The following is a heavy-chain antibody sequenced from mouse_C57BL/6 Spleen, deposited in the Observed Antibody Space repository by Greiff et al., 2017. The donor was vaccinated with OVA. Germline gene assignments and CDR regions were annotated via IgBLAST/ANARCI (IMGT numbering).Heavy chain of an antibody. CDR1: GYTFTSYW. Sequence: QVQLQQPGAELVRPGSSVKLSCKASGYTFTSYWMHWVKQRPIQGLEWIGNIDPSDSETHYNQKFKDKATLTVDKSSSTAYMQLSSLTSEDSAVYYCARGEDSSGYYAMDYWGQGTSVTVSS. CDR2: IDPSDSET. V-gene: IGHV1-52*01. J-gene: IGHJ4*01. CDR3: ARGEDSSGYYAMDY. D-gene: IGHD3-2*02.